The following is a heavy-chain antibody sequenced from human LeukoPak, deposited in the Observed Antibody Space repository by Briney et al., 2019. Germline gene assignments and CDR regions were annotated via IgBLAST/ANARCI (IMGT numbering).Heavy chain of an antibody. J-gene: IGHJ5*02. D-gene: IGHD2-2*01. CDR1: GYTFTSYG. Sequence: GASVKVSFKASGYTFTSYGISWVRQAPGQGLEWMGWISAYNGNTNYAQKLQGRVTMTTDTSTSTAYMELRSLRSDDTAVYYCARVPGVIVVVPAAISWFDPWGQGTLVTVSS. CDR3: ARVPGVIVVVPAAISWFDP. CDR2: ISAYNGNT. V-gene: IGHV1-18*01.